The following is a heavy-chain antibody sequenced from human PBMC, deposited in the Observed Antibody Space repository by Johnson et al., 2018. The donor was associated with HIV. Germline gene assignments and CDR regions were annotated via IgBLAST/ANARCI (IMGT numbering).Heavy chain of an antibody. CDR3: ARVRGGTGHGAFDI. CDR2: ISYDASNK. J-gene: IGHJ3*02. CDR1: AFTFSSYA. V-gene: IGHV3-30*04. Sequence: QVQLVESGGGVVQPRRSLRLSCAASAFTFSSYAMHWVRQAPGKGLEWVAVISYDASNKYYADSVKGRFTISRDNSKNTLYLQMNSLRTEDTAVYYCARVRGGTGHGAFDIWGQGTMVTVSS.